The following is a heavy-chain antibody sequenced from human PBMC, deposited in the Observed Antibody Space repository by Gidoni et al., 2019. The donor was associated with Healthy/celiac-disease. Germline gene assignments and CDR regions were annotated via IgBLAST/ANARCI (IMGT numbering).Heavy chain of an antibody. Sequence: EVQLVESGGGLVQPGGSLKLSCAASGFTFSGSAMHWVRQASGKGLEWVGRIRSKANSYATAYAASVKGRFTISRDDSKNTAYLQMNSLKTEDTAVYYCTFTYYYDRTFDYWGQGTLVTVSS. J-gene: IGHJ4*02. D-gene: IGHD3-22*01. CDR3: TFTYYYDRTFDY. CDR2: IRSKANSYAT. CDR1: GFTFSGSA. V-gene: IGHV3-73*02.